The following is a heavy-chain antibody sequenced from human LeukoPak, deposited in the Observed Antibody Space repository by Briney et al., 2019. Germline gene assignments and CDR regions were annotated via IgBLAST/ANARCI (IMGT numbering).Heavy chain of an antibody. V-gene: IGHV1-69*06. D-gene: IGHD6-19*01. Sequence: SVKVSCKASGGTFSSYAISWVRQAPGQGLEWMGGITPIFGTANYAQKFQGRATITADKSTSTAYMELSSLRSEDTAVYYCARDRMSGRAVAGLWGQGTLVTVSS. CDR1: GGTFSSYA. CDR2: ITPIFGTA. CDR3: ARDRMSGRAVAGL. J-gene: IGHJ4*02.